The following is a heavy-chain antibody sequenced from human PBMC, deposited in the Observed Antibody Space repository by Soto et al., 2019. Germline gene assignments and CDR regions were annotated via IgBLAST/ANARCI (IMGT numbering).Heavy chain of an antibody. J-gene: IGHJ3*02. CDR1: GYSFTTYW. CDR2: IDPSDSYA. CDR3: ARHSVRLDAFDI. V-gene: IGHV5-10-1*01. Sequence: GESLKISCKGSGYSFTTYWINWVRQMPGKGLEWMGRIDPSDSYADYSPSFQGHVTMSADKSISTAYLQWSSLKASDTAIYYCARHSVRLDAFDIWGQGTMVTVSS.